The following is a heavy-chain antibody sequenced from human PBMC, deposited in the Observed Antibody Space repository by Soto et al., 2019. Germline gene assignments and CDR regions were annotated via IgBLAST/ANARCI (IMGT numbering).Heavy chain of an antibody. D-gene: IGHD6-19*01. CDR2: TYISGDT. J-gene: IGHJ4*02. Sequence: SETLSLTCSVSGDSISSYYWSWIRQSAGKGLEWIGRTYISGDTNYNPSLKSRVTMSVDTSKNQLSLKLSSVTAADTAVYYCARAYPKTVDGPRPFSSDSWGQGTTVAVYS. CDR1: GDSISSYY. CDR3: ARAYPKTVDGPRPFSSDS. V-gene: IGHV4-4*07.